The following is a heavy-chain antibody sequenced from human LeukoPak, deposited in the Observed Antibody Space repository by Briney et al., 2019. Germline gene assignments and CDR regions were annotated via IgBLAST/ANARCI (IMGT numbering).Heavy chain of an antibody. CDR1: GFTFSNAW. CDR3: TREYKKDGIAAAGS. V-gene: IGHV3-15*01. D-gene: IGHD6-13*01. J-gene: IGHJ5*02. Sequence: GGSLRLSCAASGFTFSNAWMSWVRQAPGKGLEWVGRIKSKTDGGTTDYAAPVKGRFTISRDDSKNTLYLQMSSLKTEDTAVYYCTREYKKDGIAAAGSWGQGTLVTVSS. CDR2: IKSKTDGGTT.